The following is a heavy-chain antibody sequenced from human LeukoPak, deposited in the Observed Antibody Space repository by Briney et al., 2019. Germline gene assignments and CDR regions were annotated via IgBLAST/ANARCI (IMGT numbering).Heavy chain of an antibody. CDR3: ARTRYSGSYGGVDY. CDR2: ISSSSSTI. J-gene: IGHJ4*02. Sequence: GGSLRLSCAASGFTFSDYYMSWIRQAPGKGLEWVSYISSSSSTIYYADSVKGRFTISRDNAKNSLYLQMNSLRAEDTALYHCARTRYSGSYGGVDYWGQGTLITVSS. V-gene: IGHV3-11*01. CDR1: GFTFSDYY. D-gene: IGHD1-26*01.